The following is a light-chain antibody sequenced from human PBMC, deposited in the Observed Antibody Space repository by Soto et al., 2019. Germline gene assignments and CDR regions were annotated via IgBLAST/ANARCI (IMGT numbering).Light chain of an antibody. Sequence: QSVLTQPPSVSLTPGQRVTISCSGSSSNIGSGTVNWYQQVPGTAPKLLIYNNNQWPSGVPDRFSGSKSGTSGSLAISGLQSEDEADYYCASRDDSLNGFYVFGTGTKVTVL. CDR2: NNN. CDR1: SSNIGSGT. J-gene: IGLJ1*01. V-gene: IGLV1-44*01. CDR3: ASRDDSLNGFYV.